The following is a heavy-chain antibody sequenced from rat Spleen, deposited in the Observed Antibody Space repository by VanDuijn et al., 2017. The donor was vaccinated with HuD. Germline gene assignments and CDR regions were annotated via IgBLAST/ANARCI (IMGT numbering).Heavy chain of an antibody. D-gene: IGHD1-11*01. CDR2: LVTGGDST. CDR1: GFTFSIYY. V-gene: IGHV5-25*01. J-gene: IGHJ4*01. Sequence: EVQLVESGGGLVQPGRSMKLSCAASGFTFSIYYMAWVRQAPTKGLEWVASLVTGGDSTYYRDSVKGRLTISRENAKNTLYLQMDSLRYEDTATYYCATLRGYNVMDAWGQGASVTVSS. CDR3: ATLRGYNVMDA.